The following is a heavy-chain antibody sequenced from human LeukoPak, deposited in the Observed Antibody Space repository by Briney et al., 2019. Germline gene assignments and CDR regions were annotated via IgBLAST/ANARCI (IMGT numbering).Heavy chain of an antibody. CDR2: ICDNGNT. J-gene: IGHJ4*02. Sequence: SETLSLTCTFSGVSYSPGHWSWIRQPPVKGLEWIGVICDNGNTDYNPSLKSRVTISVDTSKRQFSLKLSSLAAADTAVYYCATGRDSYKTGHRGQGTLVTVSS. CDR1: GVSYSPGH. CDR3: ATGRDSYKTGH. D-gene: IGHD5-24*01. V-gene: IGHV4-59*03.